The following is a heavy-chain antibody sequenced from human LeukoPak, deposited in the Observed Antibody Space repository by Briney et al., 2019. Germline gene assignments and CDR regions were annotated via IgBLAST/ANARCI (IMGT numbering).Heavy chain of an antibody. CDR1: GGSISSNSYF. CDR2: IYYNGTT. J-gene: IGHJ3*02. Sequence: PSETLSLTCTVSGGSISSNSYFWGWIRQPPGKRLEWIGSIYYNGTTYYNPSLKSRVSISVDTSKNQLSLKLSSVTAADTAVYYCARDMTGSGWNDAFDIWGQGTMVTVSS. CDR3: ARDMTGSGWNDAFDI. D-gene: IGHD6-19*01. V-gene: IGHV4-39*02.